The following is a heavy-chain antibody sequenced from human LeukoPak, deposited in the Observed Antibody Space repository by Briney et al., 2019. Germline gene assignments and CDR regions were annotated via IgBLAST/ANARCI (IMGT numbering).Heavy chain of an antibody. V-gene: IGHV4-30-2*01. D-gene: IGHD6-19*01. CDR1: GGSISSGGYY. Sequence: SETLSLTCTVSGGSISSGGYYWSWIRQPPGKGLEWIGYIYHSGSTYYNPSLKSRVTISVDRSKNQFSLKLSSVTAADTAVYYCAREGIAVAGPSYYYYYMDVWGKGTTVTVSS. CDR2: IYHSGST. J-gene: IGHJ6*03. CDR3: AREGIAVAGPSYYYYYMDV.